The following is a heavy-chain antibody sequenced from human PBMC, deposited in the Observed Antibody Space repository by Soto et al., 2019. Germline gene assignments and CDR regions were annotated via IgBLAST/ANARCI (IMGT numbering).Heavy chain of an antibody. J-gene: IGHJ4*02. CDR1: GGSISSGDYY. Sequence: QVQLQESGPGLVKPSQTLSLTCTVSGGSISSGDYYWSWIRQPPGKGLEWIGYFYYSASTYYHPSLKPRVTISVVSSKNQFSLKLSSVTAADNAVYHCVRVYQDSSGYYYYFDYWGQGSLLTVSS. D-gene: IGHD3-22*01. CDR2: FYYSAST. V-gene: IGHV4-30-4*01. CDR3: VRVYQDSSGYYYYFDY.